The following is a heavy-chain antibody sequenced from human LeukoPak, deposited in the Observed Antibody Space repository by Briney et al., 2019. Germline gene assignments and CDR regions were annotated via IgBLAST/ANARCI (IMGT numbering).Heavy chain of an antibody. Sequence: GGSLRLSCAASGLTVSSNYMSWVRQAPGKGLEWVSIIYSDGSTYYADSVKGRFTISRDNSKNTVYLQINSLRTEDTAVYYCARLPSGDVWGRGTTVTVSS. J-gene: IGHJ6*02. CDR1: GLTVSSNY. CDR3: ARLPSGDV. V-gene: IGHV3-66*04. CDR2: IYSDGST.